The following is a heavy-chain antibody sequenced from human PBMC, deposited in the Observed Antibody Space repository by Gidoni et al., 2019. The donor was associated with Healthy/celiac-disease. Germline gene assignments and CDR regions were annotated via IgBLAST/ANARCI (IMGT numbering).Heavy chain of an antibody. CDR3: ARPPAVGATTRWYFDL. D-gene: IGHD1-26*01. CDR1: GFTFSSYG. CDR2: IWYDGSNK. V-gene: IGHV3-33*01. Sequence: QVQLVESGGGVVQPGRSLRLSCAASGFTFSSYGMHWVRQAPGKGLEWVAVIWYDGSNKYYADSVKGRFTISRDNSKNTLYLQMNSLRAEDTAVYYCARPPAVGATTRWYFDLWGRGTLVTVSS. J-gene: IGHJ2*01.